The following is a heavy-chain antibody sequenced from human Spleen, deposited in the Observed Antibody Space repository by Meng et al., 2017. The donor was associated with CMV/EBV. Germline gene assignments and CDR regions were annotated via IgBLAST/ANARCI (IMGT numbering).Heavy chain of an antibody. J-gene: IGHJ5*02. CDR3: ARHSSASYDILIGYRPTPINWFDP. CDR2: IYPGDSDT. CDR1: W. V-gene: IGHV5-51*01. D-gene: IGHD3-9*01. Sequence: WIGWWRQMPGKGLQWIGIIYPGDSDTRYSPSFQGQVTISADKSMSTAYLQWSSLKASDTAMYYCARHSSASYDILIGYRPTPINWFDPWGQGTLVTVSS.